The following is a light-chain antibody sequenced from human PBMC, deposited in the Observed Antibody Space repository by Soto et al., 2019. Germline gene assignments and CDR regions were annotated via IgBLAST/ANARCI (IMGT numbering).Light chain of an antibody. CDR3: SSYTSTSTLVI. J-gene: IGLJ2*01. CDR1: CSDVGGYNY. V-gene: IGLV2-14*03. CDR2: DVS. Sequence: QSVLTQPASVSGSPGQSITISCTGTCSDVGGYNYVAWYQHHPGKAPKVMIYDVSNRPSGVSNRFSGSKSGNTASLTISGLQAEDEADYYCSSYTSTSTLVIFGGGTKLTVL.